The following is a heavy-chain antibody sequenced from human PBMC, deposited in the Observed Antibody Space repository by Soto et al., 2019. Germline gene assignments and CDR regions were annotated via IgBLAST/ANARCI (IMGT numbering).Heavy chain of an antibody. V-gene: IGHV4-59*08. J-gene: IGHJ3*02. D-gene: IGHD3-10*01. Sequence: SETLSLTCTVSGGSISGYYWSWIRQPPGKGLEWIGYIYYAGSTNYNPSLKSRVTMSVDTSKNQFSLELTSVAAADTAVYYFARHGSGGRAFDIWGPGTMVTVSS. CDR3: ARHGSGGRAFDI. CDR1: GGSISGYY. CDR2: IYYAGST.